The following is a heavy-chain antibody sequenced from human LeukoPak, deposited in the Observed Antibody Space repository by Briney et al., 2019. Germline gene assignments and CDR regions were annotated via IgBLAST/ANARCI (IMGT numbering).Heavy chain of an antibody. CDR1: GFTFITYW. D-gene: IGHD3-10*01. Sequence: GESLKISCAASGFTFITYWMSWVRQAPGKGLEWVANIKRDGSEKFQVDSVKGQFTISRDNAKNSLYLEMNSLRDEDTAVYYCARVGRGVYGMDVWGQGTTVTVSS. V-gene: IGHV3-7*01. J-gene: IGHJ6*02. CDR2: IKRDGSEK. CDR3: ARVGRGVYGMDV.